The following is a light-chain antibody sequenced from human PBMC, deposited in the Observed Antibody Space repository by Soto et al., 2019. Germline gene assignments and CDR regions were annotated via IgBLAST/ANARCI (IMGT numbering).Light chain of an antibody. CDR2: DVS. CDR1: QGVTTN. CDR3: QQYNNWPFS. V-gene: IGKV3-15*01. Sequence: EIVMTQSPATLSVSPGERATLSCRAGQGVTTNFAWYQQKSGQSPRLLIYDVSIRANGVQARFSATGSETDFTLTISGLQSEDSAVYFCQQYNNWPFSFGQAKRLEIK. J-gene: IGKJ5*01.